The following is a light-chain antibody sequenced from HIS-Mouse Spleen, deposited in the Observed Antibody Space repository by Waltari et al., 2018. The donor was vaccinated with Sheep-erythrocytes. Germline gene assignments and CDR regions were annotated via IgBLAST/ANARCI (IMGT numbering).Light chain of an antibody. J-gene: IGLJ3*02. V-gene: IGLV2-23*01. CDR3: CSYAGSSTPWV. Sequence: QSALTQPASVSGSPGQSITISCTGTSSDVGSYNLVSWYQQHPGKAPKLMIYEGSKRHSGFSNRFSGSKSGNKASLTISGLQAEDEADYYCCSYAGSSTPWVFGGGTKLTVL. CDR1: SSDVGSYNL. CDR2: EGS.